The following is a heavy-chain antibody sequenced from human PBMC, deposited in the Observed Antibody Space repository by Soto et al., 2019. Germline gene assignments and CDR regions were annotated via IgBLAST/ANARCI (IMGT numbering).Heavy chain of an antibody. J-gene: IGHJ5*02. CDR3: ATDVHAGFTHYFDP. D-gene: IGHD2-8*01. CDR2: IYYSGST. CDR1: GGSISSGGYY. Sequence: PSEPLSLTCTVSGGSISSGGYYWSWIRQHPGKGLEWIGYIYYSGSTYYNPSLKSRVTISVDTSKNQFSLKLSSVTAADTAVYYCATDVHAGFTHYFDPWGQGTLVTVYS. V-gene: IGHV4-31*03.